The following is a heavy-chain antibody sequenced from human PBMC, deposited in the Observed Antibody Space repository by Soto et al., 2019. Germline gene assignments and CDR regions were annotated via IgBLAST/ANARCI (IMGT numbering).Heavy chain of an antibody. J-gene: IGHJ6*03. CDR1: GCSLSPYY. CDR2: IYYSGST. V-gene: IGHV4-59*08. CDR3: ARTHYGFLDYYYYYMDV. Sequence: SETLSLTCALSGCSLSPYYWSWIRQPPGKGLEWIGYIYYSGSTNYNPPLKSRVTISVDTSKNQLSLKLSSVTAADTAVYYCARTHYGFLDYYYYYMDVWGKGTTVTVSS. D-gene: IGHD3-3*01.